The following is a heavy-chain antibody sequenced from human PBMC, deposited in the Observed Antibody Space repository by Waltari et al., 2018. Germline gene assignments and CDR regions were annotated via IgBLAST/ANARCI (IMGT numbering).Heavy chain of an antibody. J-gene: IGHJ6*02. CDR2: IYYSGST. CDR3: ASSRGNFYYYYGMDV. D-gene: IGHD4-4*01. V-gene: IGHV4-39*01. Sequence: QLQLQESGPGLVKPSETLSLTCTVSGGSISSSSYYWGWIRQPPGKGLEWIGSIYYSGSTYYNPSLKSRVTISVDTSKNQFSLKLSSVTAADTAVYYCASSRGNFYYYYGMDVWGQGTTVTVSS. CDR1: GGSISSSSYY.